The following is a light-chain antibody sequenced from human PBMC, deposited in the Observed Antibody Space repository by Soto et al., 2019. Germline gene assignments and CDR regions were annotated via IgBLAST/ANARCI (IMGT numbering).Light chain of an antibody. CDR2: EVS. V-gene: IGLV2-14*01. Sequence: QLVLTQPASVSGSPGQSITISCTGTSSDVGGYNYVSWYQQHPGKAPKVMIYEVSNRPSGVSNRFSGSKSGNTASLTISGLQAEDEADYYCSSYTSSNTWVFGGGTKVTVL. J-gene: IGLJ3*02. CDR3: SSYTSSNTWV. CDR1: SSDVGGYNY.